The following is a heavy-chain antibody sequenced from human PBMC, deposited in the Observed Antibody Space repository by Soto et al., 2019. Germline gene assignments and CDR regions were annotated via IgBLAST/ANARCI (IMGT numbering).Heavy chain of an antibody. CDR3: ASCSSSWASYYFDY. V-gene: IGHV3-53*01. Sequence: GGSLRLSCAASGFTVSSNYMSWVRQAPGKGLEWVSVIYSGGSTYYVDSVKGRFTISRDNSKNTLYLQMNSLRAEDTAVYYCASCSSSWASYYFDYWGQGTLVTVSS. J-gene: IGHJ4*02. D-gene: IGHD6-13*01. CDR2: IYSGGST. CDR1: GFTVSSNY.